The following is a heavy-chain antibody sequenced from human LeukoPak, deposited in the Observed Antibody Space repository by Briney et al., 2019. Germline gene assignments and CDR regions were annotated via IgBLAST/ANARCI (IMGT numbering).Heavy chain of an antibody. V-gene: IGHV3-53*01. CDR2: IYSGGST. J-gene: IGHJ4*02. CDR1: GLTVSSNY. D-gene: IGHD5-12*01. Sequence: PGGSLRLSCAASGLTVSSNYMSWVRQAPGKGLEWVSVIYSGGSTYYADSVKGRFTISRDNSKNTLYLQMNSLRAEDTAVYYCARALVATSYFDYWGQGTLVTVSS. CDR3: ARALVATSYFDY.